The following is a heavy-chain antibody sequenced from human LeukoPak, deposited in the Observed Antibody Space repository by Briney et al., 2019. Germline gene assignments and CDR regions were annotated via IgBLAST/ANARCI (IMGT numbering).Heavy chain of an antibody. Sequence: GGSLRLSCAASGFTFSSSDMHWVRQATGKGLEWVSAIGTVGDTYYAASVKGRFTISRENAKNSLYLQMNSLRAGDTAVYYCARDRGRYYMDVWGKGTTVTISS. CDR3: ARDRGRYYMDV. CDR2: IGTVGDT. CDR1: GFTFSSSD. V-gene: IGHV3-13*01. J-gene: IGHJ6*03. D-gene: IGHD6-25*01.